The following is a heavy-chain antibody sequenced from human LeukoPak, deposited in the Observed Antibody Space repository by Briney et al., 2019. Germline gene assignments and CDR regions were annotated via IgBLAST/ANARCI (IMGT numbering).Heavy chain of an antibody. J-gene: IGHJ3*02. CDR1: RGSFCGYY. Sequence: SETLSLTCVVYRGSFCGYYRSWIRQLPGKGLGWIGEINQSGSTNYNPSLKSRVTISVDTSKNQFSLKLSSVTAADTAVYYCARVFYDFWSGYSPDAFDIWGQGTMVTVSS. CDR2: INQSGST. CDR3: ARVFYDFWSGYSPDAFDI. V-gene: IGHV4-34*01. D-gene: IGHD3-3*01.